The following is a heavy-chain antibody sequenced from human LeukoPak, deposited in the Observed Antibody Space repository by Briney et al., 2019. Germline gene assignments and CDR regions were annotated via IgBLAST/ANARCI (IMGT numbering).Heavy chain of an antibody. CDR1: GGSISSYY. V-gene: IGHV4-4*07. CDR3: ARDQEVPAAGAFDI. J-gene: IGHJ3*02. Sequence: SETLSLTCTVSGGSISSYYWSWIRQTAGKGLEWMGRIYTSGSTNYNPSLKSRVTMSVDTSKNQFSLKLSSVTAADTAADYCARDQEVPAAGAFDIWGQGTMDTVSS. CDR2: IYTSGST. D-gene: IGHD2-2*01.